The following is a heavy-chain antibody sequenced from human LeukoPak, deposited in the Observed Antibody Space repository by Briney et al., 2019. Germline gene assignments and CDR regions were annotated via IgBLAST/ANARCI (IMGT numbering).Heavy chain of an antibody. CDR2: IKEDGSTK. CDR3: ARDRESNWSPYLDV. CDR1: GFTFTNYL. V-gene: IGHV3-7*01. Sequence: PGGSLRLSCATSGFTFTNYLMSWVRQAPGKGLEWVANIKEDGSTKWYVDSVRGRFTISRDNAKNSLYLQMDGLRAEDTAVYYRARDRESNWSPYLDVWGQGTLVTVSP. J-gene: IGHJ4*02. D-gene: IGHD6-13*01.